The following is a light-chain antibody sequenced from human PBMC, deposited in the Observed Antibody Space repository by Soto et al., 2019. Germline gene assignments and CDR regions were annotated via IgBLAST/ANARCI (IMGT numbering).Light chain of an antibody. V-gene: IGKV1-12*01. J-gene: IGKJ1*01. CDR1: QGISSW. CDR2: AAS. Sequence: DIQMTQSPSLVSASAGDRVTTTCLARQGISSWLSRYQQKPGKTPKLLSYAASSLQSGVPSRFSGSGSGTDFTLTISSLQPEDFATYYCQQANSFPWTFGQGTKVEIK. CDR3: QQANSFPWT.